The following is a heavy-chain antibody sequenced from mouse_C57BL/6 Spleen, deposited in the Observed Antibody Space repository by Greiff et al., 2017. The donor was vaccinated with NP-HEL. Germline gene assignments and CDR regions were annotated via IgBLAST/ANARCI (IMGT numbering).Heavy chain of an antibody. D-gene: IGHD1-1*02. CDR2: INPSSGYT. V-gene: IGHV1-7*01. J-gene: IGHJ4*01. Sequence: QVQLKQSGAELAKPGASVKLSCKASGYTFTSYWMHWVKQRPGQGLEWIGYINPSSGYTKYNQKFKDKATLTADKSSSTAYMQLSSRTYEDSAVYYCARSPVATGAMDYWGQGTSVTVSS. CDR1: GYTFTSYW. CDR3: ARSPVATGAMDY.